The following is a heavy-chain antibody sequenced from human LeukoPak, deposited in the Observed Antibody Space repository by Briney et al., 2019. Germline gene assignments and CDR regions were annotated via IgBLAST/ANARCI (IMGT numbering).Heavy chain of an antibody. CDR3: ARGGWPFDY. D-gene: IGHD6-19*01. J-gene: IGHJ4*02. CDR2: IYHSGST. Sequence: SETLSLTCAVYGGSFSGYYWSWIRQPPGKGLEWIGSIYHSGSTYYNPSLKSRVTISVDTSKNQFSLKLSSVTAADTAVYYCARGGWPFDYWGQGTLVTVSS. CDR1: GGSFSGYY. V-gene: IGHV4-34*01.